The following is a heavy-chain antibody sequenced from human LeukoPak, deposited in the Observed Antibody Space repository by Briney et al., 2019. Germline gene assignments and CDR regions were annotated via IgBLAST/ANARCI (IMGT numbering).Heavy chain of an antibody. J-gene: IGHJ5*02. Sequence: SETLSLTCTVSGGSISSSSYYWGWIRQPPGKGLEWIGSIYYSGSTYYNPSLKSRVTISVDTSKNQFSLKLSSVTAADTAVYYCARDRGIAVAKDNWFDPWGQGTLVTVSS. CDR2: IYYSGST. CDR3: ARDRGIAVAKDNWFDP. V-gene: IGHV4-39*07. CDR1: GGSISSSSYY. D-gene: IGHD6-19*01.